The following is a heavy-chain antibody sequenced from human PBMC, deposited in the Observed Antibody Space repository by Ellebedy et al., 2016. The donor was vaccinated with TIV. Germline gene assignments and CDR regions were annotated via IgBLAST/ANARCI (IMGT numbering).Heavy chain of an antibody. D-gene: IGHD4-23*01. V-gene: IGHV4-38-2*02. CDR2: MVHSGST. Sequence: MPSETLSLTCSVSGSSISSGYYWGWIRHPPGRGLEWIGSMVHSGSTYYSPPLKTRVTISVDTSKNQLSLRLSSVTAADTAVYYCARDGAGRWDYWGPGTLVTVSS. CDR1: GSSISSGYY. CDR3: ARDGAGRWDY. J-gene: IGHJ4*02.